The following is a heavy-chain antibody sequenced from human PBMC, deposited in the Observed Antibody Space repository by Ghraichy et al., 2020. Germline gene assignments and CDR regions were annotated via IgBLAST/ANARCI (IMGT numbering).Heavy chain of an antibody. J-gene: IGHJ2*01. CDR3: ARAHLGYYDFWSGYSHNWYFDL. CDR1: GGSISSYY. D-gene: IGHD3-3*01. Sequence: SETLSLTCTVSGGSISSYYWSWIRQPPGKGLEWIGYIYYSGSTNYNPSLKSRVTISVDTSKNQFSLKLSSVTAADTAVYYCARAHLGYYDFWSGYSHNWYFDLWGRGTLVTVSS. CDR2: IYYSGST. V-gene: IGHV4-59*01.